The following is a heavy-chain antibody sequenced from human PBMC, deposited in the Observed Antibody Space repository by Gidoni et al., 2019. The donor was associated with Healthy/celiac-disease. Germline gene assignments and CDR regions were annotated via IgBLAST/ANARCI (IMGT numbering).Heavy chain of an antibody. J-gene: IGHJ6*02. Sequence: EVQLVESGGGRVKPGGSLRLPCAASGCTLGSSSMTWVRRAPGKGLGCVSSISSSLIYISYAVSVTGRFTISRDNAKNSLYLHMTSLCAADTAVYSCACVGRIDYYGMDVWGHGTTVTVSS. V-gene: IGHV3-21*01. CDR3: ACVGRIDYYGMDV. D-gene: IGHD3-16*01. CDR1: GCTLGSSS. CDR2: ISSSLIYI.